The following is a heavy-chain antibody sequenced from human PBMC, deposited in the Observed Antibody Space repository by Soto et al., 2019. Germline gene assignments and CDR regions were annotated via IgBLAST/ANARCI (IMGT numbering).Heavy chain of an antibody. CDR2: IYYSGST. J-gene: IGHJ4*02. Sequence: QVQLQESGPGLVKPSQTLSLTCSVSGGSISSGGYYWRWIRQHPEKGLEWIGYIYYSGSTNYNTSLKSRVIISVDTSSNRFSLVLRSVTAADTAIYYCARHRASGQGFDYWGQGTLVTVSS. D-gene: IGHD1-26*01. CDR3: ARHRASGQGFDY. CDR1: GGSISSGGYY. V-gene: IGHV4-31*03.